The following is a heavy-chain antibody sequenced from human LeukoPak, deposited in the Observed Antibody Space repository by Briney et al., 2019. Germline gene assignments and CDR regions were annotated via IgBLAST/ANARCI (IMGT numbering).Heavy chain of an antibody. Sequence: ASVKVSCKASGYTFTSYDINWVRQATGQGLEWMGWMNPNTGNAGYAQKFQDRVTITWDASISTAYMDLSSLRSEDTAVYYCARGIAAADYWGQGTLVTVSS. CDR3: ARGIAAADY. V-gene: IGHV1-8*03. CDR1: GYTFTSYD. J-gene: IGHJ4*02. D-gene: IGHD6-13*01. CDR2: MNPNTGNA.